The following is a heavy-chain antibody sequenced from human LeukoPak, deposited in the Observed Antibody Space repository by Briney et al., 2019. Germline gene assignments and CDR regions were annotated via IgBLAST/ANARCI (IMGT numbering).Heavy chain of an antibody. CDR3: ARARDPSNSWYFDY. D-gene: IGHD6-13*01. CDR2: IHNSGST. V-gene: IGHV4-59*11. J-gene: IGHJ4*02. CDR1: GASISSHY. Sequence: SETLSLTCTVSGASISSHYWNWIRQPPGKGLEWIGFIHNSGSTNSNASLKSRVTISIDTSRSQFSLKLSSVTAADTAVYYCARARDPSNSWYFDYWGQGTVVTVSS.